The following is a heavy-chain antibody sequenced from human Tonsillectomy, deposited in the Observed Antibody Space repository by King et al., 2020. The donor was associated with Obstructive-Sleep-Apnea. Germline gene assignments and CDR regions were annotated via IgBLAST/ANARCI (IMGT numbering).Heavy chain of an antibody. V-gene: IGHV4-59*08. CDR2: IYYSGST. Sequence: VQLQESGPGLVKPSETLSLTCTVSGGSISSYYWSWIRQPPGKGLEWIGYIYYSGSTNYNPSLKSRVTISVDTSKNQFSLKLSSVTAADTAVYYCATLVVVSTGYYGMDVWGQGTTVTVSS. J-gene: IGHJ6*02. CDR1: GGSISSYY. D-gene: IGHD2-15*01. CDR3: ATLVVVSTGYYGMDV.